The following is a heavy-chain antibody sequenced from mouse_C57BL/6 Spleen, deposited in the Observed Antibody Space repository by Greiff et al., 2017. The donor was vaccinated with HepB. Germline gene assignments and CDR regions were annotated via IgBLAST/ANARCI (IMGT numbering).Heavy chain of an antibody. CDR3: ARQGENYDYDGDWYFDV. Sequence: EVHLVESGGGLVKPGGSLKLSCAASGFTFSSYTMSWVRQTPEKRLEWVATISGGGGNTYYPDSVKGRFTISRDNAKNTLYLQMSSLRSEDTALYYCARQGENYDYDGDWYFDVWGTGTTVTVSS. CDR1: GFTFSSYT. J-gene: IGHJ1*03. CDR2: ISGGGGNT. V-gene: IGHV5-9*01. D-gene: IGHD2-4*01.